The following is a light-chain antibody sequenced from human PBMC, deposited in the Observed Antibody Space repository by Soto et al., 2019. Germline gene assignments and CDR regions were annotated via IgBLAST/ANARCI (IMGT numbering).Light chain of an antibody. J-gene: IGLJ1*01. CDR1: SSDVGSYNY. V-gene: IGLV2-14*01. CDR2: EVS. Sequence: QSVLTQPASVSGSPGQSITISCTGTSSDVGSYNYVSWYQLHPGKAPKLMIYEVSNRPSGVSNRFSGSKSGATASLTISGLQAEAEADYYCSSYKTRTTLYVFGTGTNSPS. CDR3: SSYKTRTTLYV.